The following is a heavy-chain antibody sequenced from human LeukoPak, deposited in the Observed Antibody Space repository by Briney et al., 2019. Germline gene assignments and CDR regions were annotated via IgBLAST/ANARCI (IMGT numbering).Heavy chain of an antibody. CDR1: GGTFISYA. V-gene: IGHV1-69*13. D-gene: IGHD2-2*01. Sequence: ASVKVSCKASGGTFISYAISWVRQAPGQGLEWMGGIIPIFGTANYAQKFQGRVTITADESTSTAYMELSSLRSDDTAVYYCAREAPYPRYMDVWGKGTTVTVSS. CDR2: IIPIFGTA. CDR3: AREAPYPRYMDV. J-gene: IGHJ6*03.